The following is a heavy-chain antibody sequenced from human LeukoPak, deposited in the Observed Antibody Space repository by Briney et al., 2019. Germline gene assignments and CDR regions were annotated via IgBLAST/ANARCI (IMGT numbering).Heavy chain of an antibody. J-gene: IGHJ5*02. CDR2: ISYDGSNK. CDR3: AREGLRGNWFDP. D-gene: IGHD4-17*01. CDR1: GFTFSSYA. V-gene: IGHV3-30*04. Sequence: GGSLRLSCAASGFTFSSYAMHWVRQAPGKGLEWVAVISYDGSNKYYADSVKGRFTISRDNARNSLYLQMNSLRAEDTAVYYCAREGLRGNWFDPWGQGTLVTVSS.